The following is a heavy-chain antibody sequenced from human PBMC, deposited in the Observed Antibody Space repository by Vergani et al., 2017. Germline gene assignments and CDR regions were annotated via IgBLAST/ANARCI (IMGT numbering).Heavy chain of an antibody. J-gene: IGHJ4*02. CDR1: GFTFSSYA. V-gene: IGHV3-30-3*01. Sequence: QVQLVESGGGVVQPGRSLRLSCAASGFTFSSYAMHWVRQAPGKGLEWVAVISYDGSNKYYADSVMGRFTISRDNSKNTLYLQMNSLRAEDTAVYYCAREVPIAARLGPFDYWGQGTLVTVSS. D-gene: IGHD6-6*01. CDR3: AREVPIAARLGPFDY. CDR2: ISYDGSNK.